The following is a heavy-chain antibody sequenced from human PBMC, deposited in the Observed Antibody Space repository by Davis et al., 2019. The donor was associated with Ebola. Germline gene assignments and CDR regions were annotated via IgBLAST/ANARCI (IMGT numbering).Heavy chain of an antibody. Sequence: SETLSLTCTVSGGSIISSSSYWGWIRQPPRKGLEWIGSIYYSGITYYNPSLKSRVTISVDTSKNQFSLQLNSVTPEDAAVFYCARGTNSGAAAFDYWGQGTLVTVSS. V-gene: IGHV4-39*01. CDR2: IYYSGIT. D-gene: IGHD6-13*01. CDR3: ARGTNSGAAAFDY. CDR1: GGSIISSSSY. J-gene: IGHJ4*02.